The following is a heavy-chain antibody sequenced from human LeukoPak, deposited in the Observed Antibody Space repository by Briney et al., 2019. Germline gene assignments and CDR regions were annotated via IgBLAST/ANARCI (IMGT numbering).Heavy chain of an antibody. V-gene: IGHV3-21*01. CDR1: GFTFSNYS. Sequence: PGGSLRYTCAASGFTFSNYSMNWVRQAPGKGLEWVSSISSSSRHISYTDSVKGRFTISRDNAKNSLYLQMNSLRAEDTALYYCARDRSLDSNGTPGDYWGQGTLVTVSS. D-gene: IGHD3-22*01. CDR2: ISSSSRHI. CDR3: ARDRSLDSNGTPGDY. J-gene: IGHJ4*02.